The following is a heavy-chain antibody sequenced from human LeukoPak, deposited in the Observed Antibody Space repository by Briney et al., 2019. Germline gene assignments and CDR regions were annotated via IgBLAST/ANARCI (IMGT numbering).Heavy chain of an antibody. D-gene: IGHD6-6*01. J-gene: IGHJ6*03. CDR1: GFTFSSYG. V-gene: IGHV3-30*03. CDR2: ISYDGSNK. Sequence: GRSLRLSCAASGFTFSSYGMHWVRQAPGKGLEWVAVISYDGSNKYYADSVKGRFTISRDNSKNTLYLQMNSLRAEDTAVYYCARSLYSSSSDISFRPVDYYYYYYMDVWGKGTTVTVSS. CDR3: ARSLYSSSSDISFRPVDYYYYYYMDV.